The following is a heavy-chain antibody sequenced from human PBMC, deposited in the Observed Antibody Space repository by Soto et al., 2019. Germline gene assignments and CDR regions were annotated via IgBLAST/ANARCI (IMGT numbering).Heavy chain of an antibody. Sequence: GGSLRLSCAASGFTFNSYAMNWVRQAPGKGLEWVSSISGGGGGTYYADSVKGRLTISRDNSKTTLYLQMNSLRAEDTALYYCAKGWHYVILTASRAFDYWGQGPLVTVS. J-gene: IGHJ4*02. V-gene: IGHV3-23*01. CDR3: AKGWHYVILTASRAFDY. CDR1: GFTFNSYA. CDR2: ISGGGGGT. D-gene: IGHD3-9*01.